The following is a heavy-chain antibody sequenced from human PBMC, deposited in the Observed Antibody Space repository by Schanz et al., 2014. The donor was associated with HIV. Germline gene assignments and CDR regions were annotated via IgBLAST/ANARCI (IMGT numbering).Heavy chain of an antibody. D-gene: IGHD3-22*01. CDR3: TKDRTWNYYDSSGYPYYFDS. V-gene: IGHV3-9*01. Sequence: EVQLVESGGGLVQPGRSLRLSCAASGFTFDDYAMHWVRQAPGKGLEWVSGISWNSGSIGYADSVKGRFTISRDNANNSLYLQMNSLRAEDTAVYYCTKDRTWNYYDSSGYPYYFDSWGQGTLVTVSS. J-gene: IGHJ4*02. CDR1: GFTFDDYA. CDR2: ISWNSGSI.